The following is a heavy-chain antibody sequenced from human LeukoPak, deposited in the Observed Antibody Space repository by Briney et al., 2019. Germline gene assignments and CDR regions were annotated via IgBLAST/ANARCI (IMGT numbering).Heavy chain of an antibody. J-gene: IGHJ4*02. Sequence: GVSLRLSCVTSGLSFRVNHFTWIRQAPGKGLEWLSYIGTSAHSIYYADSVKGRVTISRDNAQNSVFLQMDGLRVKDTAVYHCARVVNDKSADFDYWGQGTLVTVSS. CDR1: GLSFRVNH. D-gene: IGHD3-22*01. CDR2: IGTSAHSI. V-gene: IGHV3-11*01. CDR3: ARVVNDKSADFDY.